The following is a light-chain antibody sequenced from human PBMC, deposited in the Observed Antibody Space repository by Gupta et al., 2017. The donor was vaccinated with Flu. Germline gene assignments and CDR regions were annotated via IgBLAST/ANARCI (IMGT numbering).Light chain of an antibody. J-gene: IGKJ1*01. V-gene: IGKV4-1*01. CDR2: WAS. CDR1: QSVLYSSNNKNF. CDR3: QQYYSNPRT. Sequence: DIVMTHPPHSLAVSLAARATITRKSSQSVLYSSNNKNFLAWYQHKPGQTPKLLIYWASTRESGVPDRFSGSGSGTDFTLTISSLEAEDVAVYYCQQYYSNPRTFGQGTKVEI.